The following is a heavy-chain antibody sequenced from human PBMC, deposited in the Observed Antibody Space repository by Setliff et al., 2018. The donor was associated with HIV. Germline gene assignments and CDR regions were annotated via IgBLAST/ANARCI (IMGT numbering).Heavy chain of an antibody. D-gene: IGHD2-21*01. J-gene: IGHJ3*02. CDR3: ARDKLEETAESLWGPMKNDAFDI. CDR2: INPNSGGT. V-gene: IGHV1-2*02. CDR1: GYTFTDYY. Sequence: GASVKVSCKASGYTFTDYYMHWVRQAPGQGLEWMGWINPNSGGTKSAQTFQGRVTMTRDTSINTAYMDPSRLRSDDTAIYYCARDKLEETAESLWGPMKNDAFDIWGPGTLVTVSS.